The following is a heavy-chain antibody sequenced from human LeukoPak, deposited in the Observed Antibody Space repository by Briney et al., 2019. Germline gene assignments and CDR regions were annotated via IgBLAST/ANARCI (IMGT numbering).Heavy chain of an antibody. D-gene: IGHD3-10*01. J-gene: IGHJ4*02. Sequence: PGGSLRLSCAASGFTLSSYAMSWVRQAPGKGLEWVSAISGSGGSTYYADSVKGRFTISRDNSKNTLYLQMNSLRAEDTAVYYCAKVYYGSGSYNYFDYWGQGTLVTVSS. CDR2: ISGSGGST. V-gene: IGHV3-23*01. CDR1: GFTLSSYA. CDR3: AKVYYGSGSYNYFDY.